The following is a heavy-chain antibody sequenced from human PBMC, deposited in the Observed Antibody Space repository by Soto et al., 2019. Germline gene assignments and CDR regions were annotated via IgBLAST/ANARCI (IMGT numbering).Heavy chain of an antibody. CDR3: ARYYDFWSGYFWAVDV. CDR2: MNPNSGNT. Sequence: GPVKVSCKASGYTFTSYDINWVRQATGQGLEWMGWMNPNSGNTGYAQKFQGRVTMTRNTSISTAYMELSSLRSEDTAVYYCARYYDFWSGYFWAVDVWGKGTTVTVSS. V-gene: IGHV1-8*01. D-gene: IGHD3-3*01. J-gene: IGHJ6*04. CDR1: GYTFTSYD.